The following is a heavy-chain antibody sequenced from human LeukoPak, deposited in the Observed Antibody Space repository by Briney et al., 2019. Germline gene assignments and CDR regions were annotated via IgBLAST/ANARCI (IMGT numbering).Heavy chain of an antibody. V-gene: IGHV1-69*01. J-gene: IGHJ4*02. CDR3: AETYGSGSYYFVY. CDR1: GGTFSSYA. CDR2: IIPIFGTA. Sequence: EASVKVSCKASGGTFSSYAISWVRQAPGQGLEWLGGIIPIFGTANYAQKFQGRVTITADESTSTAYMELSSLRSEDTAVYYCAETYGSGSYYFVYWGQGTLVTVSS. D-gene: IGHD3-10*01.